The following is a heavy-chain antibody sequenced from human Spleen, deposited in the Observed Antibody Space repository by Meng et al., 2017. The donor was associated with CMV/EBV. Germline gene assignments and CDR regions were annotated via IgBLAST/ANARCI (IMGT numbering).Heavy chain of an antibody. D-gene: IGHD4-11*01. CDR1: GGSFNVYY. J-gene: IGHJ4*02. Sequence: SETLSLTCAVYGGSFNVYYWSWIRQPPGKGLEWIGEINHSGNNKYNPSLKSRVTTSVDTSKNQFSLKLSSVTAADTAVYYCASGYTVTYYFDYWGQGTLVTVSS. CDR2: INHSGNN. V-gene: IGHV4-34*01. CDR3: ASGYTVTYYFDY.